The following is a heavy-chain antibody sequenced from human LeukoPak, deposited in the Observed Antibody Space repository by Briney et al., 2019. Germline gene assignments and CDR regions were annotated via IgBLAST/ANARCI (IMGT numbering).Heavy chain of an antibody. CDR1: GFIFNNYG. D-gene: IGHD4-11*01. Sequence: GGSLRLSCGASGFIFNNYGMHWVRQAPGKGLEWVAFIRFNGNNQYYADSVKGRFTISRDNAKNSLYLQMDSLRVEDTAMYYCARVQEYSNGSYWGQGILVTVSS. J-gene: IGHJ4*02. CDR2: IRFNGNNQ. V-gene: IGHV3-30*02. CDR3: ARVQEYSNGSY.